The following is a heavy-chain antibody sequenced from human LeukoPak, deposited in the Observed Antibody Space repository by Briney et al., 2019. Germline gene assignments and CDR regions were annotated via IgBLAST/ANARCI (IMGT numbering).Heavy chain of an antibody. CDR2: IYYSGNT. V-gene: IGHV4-59*01. Sequence: SETLSLTCTVSGGSISSYYWSWIRQPPGKGLEWIGFIYYSGNTDYNPSLKSRVTTSVDTSKNRFSLKLNSVTAADTAVYYCAREGYYDSNGYYYLDYWGQGTLVTVSS. D-gene: IGHD3-22*01. CDR1: GGSISSYY. J-gene: IGHJ4*02. CDR3: AREGYYDSNGYYYLDY.